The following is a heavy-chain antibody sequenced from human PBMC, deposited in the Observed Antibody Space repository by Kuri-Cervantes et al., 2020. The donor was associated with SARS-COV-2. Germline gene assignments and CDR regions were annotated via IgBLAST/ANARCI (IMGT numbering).Heavy chain of an antibody. D-gene: IGHD6-19*01. CDR3: ARGIAVAKPFFDY. V-gene: IGHV3-30-3*01. CDR1: GFIFSSYA. CDR2: ISYDGSNK. Sequence: GESLKISCAASGFIFSSYAMHWVRQAPGKGLEWVAVISYDGSNKYYADSVKGRFTISRDNSKNTLYLQMNSLRAEDTAVYYCARGIAVAKPFFDYWGQGTLVTVSS. J-gene: IGHJ4*02.